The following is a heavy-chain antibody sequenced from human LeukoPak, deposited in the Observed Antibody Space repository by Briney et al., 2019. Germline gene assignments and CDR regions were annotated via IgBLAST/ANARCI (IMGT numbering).Heavy chain of an antibody. J-gene: IGHJ4*02. CDR1: AFTFSSYA. Sequence: PGGSLRLSCAASAFTFSSYAMSWVRQAPGKGLEWVSAITDSGDATYYADSVKGRFTISRDNSKNTLYLQMNSPRAEDTAVYYCAKLGTDCSSTSCYRRSFDYWGQGTLVTVSS. CDR3: AKLGTDCSSTSCYRRSFDY. D-gene: IGHD2-2*02. V-gene: IGHV3-23*01. CDR2: ITDSGDAT.